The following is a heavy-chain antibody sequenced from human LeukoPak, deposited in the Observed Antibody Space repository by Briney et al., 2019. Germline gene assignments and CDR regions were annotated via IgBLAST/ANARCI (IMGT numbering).Heavy chain of an antibody. V-gene: IGHV4-39*01. CDR3: VRQTSAPNP. Sequence: SETLSLTCSVSGGSISSSNFYCGWIRQPPGKGLEWIGSIHYSGTANYNPSLKSRVTMFVDTSKNQFALKLTSVTAADKAVYYCVRQTSAPNPWGQGILVTVSS. CDR1: GGSISSSNFY. J-gene: IGHJ5*02. CDR2: IHYSGTA.